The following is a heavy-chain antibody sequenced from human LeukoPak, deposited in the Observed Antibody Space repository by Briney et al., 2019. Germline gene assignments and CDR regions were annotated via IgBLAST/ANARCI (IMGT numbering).Heavy chain of an antibody. Sequence: SETLSLTCTVSGYSISSGNYWDWIRQPPGKGLEWIGSIYHSGSTYYNPSLKSRVTISVDTSKNQFSLKLSSVTAADTAVYYCARDRLGYGDYGPNYYFDYWGQGTLVTVSS. CDR3: ARDRLGYGDYGPNYYFDY. V-gene: IGHV4-38-2*02. J-gene: IGHJ4*02. D-gene: IGHD4-17*01. CDR1: GYSISSGNY. CDR2: IYHSGST.